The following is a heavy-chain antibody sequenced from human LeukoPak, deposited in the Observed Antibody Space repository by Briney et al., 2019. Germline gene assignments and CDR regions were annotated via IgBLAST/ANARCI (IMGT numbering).Heavy chain of an antibody. CDR2: IYTSGST. Sequence: SSETLSHTCTVSGGSISSYYWSWIRQPAGKGLEWIGRIYTSGSTNYNPSLKSRVTMSVDTSKNQFSLRLSSVTAADTAVYYCARSPIYPDAFDIWGQGTMVTVSS. CDR3: ARSPIYPDAFDI. D-gene: IGHD2/OR15-2a*01. CDR1: GGSISSYY. V-gene: IGHV4-4*07. J-gene: IGHJ3*02.